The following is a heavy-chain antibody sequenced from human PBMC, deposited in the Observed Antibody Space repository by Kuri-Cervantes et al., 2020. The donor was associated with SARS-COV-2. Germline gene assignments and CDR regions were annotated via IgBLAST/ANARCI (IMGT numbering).Heavy chain of an antibody. V-gene: IGHV3-64D*06. CDR2: ISSNGGST. Sequence: GESLKISCSASGFTFSSYAMHWVRQAAGKGLVYVSAISSNGGSTYYADSVKGRFIISRDNSKNTLYLQMSSLRAEDTAVYYCVNDIYHCSSTSCYSDYYYGMDVWGQGTTVTVSS. CDR3: VNDIYHCSSTSCYSDYYYGMDV. J-gene: IGHJ6*02. D-gene: IGHD2-2*01. CDR1: GFTFSSYA.